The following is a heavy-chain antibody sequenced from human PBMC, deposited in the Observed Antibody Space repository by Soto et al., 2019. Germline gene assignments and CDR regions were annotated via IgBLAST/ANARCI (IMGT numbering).Heavy chain of an antibody. J-gene: IGHJ4*02. CDR3: AATPPYYDFWSCYQFDY. D-gene: IGHD3-3*01. CDR1: GFTFTSSA. CDR2: IVVGSGNT. Sequence: ASVKVSCKASGFTFTSSAVQWVRQARGQRLEWIGWIVVGSGNTNYAQKFQERVTITRDMSTSTAYMELSSLRSEDTAVYYCAATPPYYDFWSCYQFDYWGQGTLVTVSS. V-gene: IGHV1-58*01.